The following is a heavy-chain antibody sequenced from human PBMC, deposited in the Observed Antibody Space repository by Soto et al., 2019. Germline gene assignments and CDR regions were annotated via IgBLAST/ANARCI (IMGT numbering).Heavy chain of an antibody. CDR2: INPASGHT. J-gene: IGHJ6*02. D-gene: IGHD1-26*01. CDR1: GYTFTTYA. Sequence: ASVKVSCKASGYTFTTYALHWVRQAPGQRPEWMGWINPASGHTKYSKKFQDRVTITRDTSASTGYMELSSLRSEDTAVYYCGRSVVGATGEILYNAMDVWGQGTTVTVSS. CDR3: GRSVVGATGEILYNAMDV. V-gene: IGHV1-3*01.